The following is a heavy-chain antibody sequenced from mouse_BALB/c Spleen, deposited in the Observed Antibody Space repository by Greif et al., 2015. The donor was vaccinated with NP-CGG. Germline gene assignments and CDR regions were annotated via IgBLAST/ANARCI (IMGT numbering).Heavy chain of an antibody. CDR1: GYTFTSHW. J-gene: IGHJ2*01. CDR2: IDPSDSYT. V-gene: IGHV1S127*01. CDR3: TTYYYGTSYYFDY. Sequence: QVQLQQSGAELVKPGASVKMSCKASGYTFTSHWMHWVKQRPGQGLEWIGVIDPSDSYTSYNQKFKGKATLTVDTSSSTAYMQLSSLTSEDSAVYYCTTYYYGTSYYFDYWGQGTTLTVSS. D-gene: IGHD1-1*01.